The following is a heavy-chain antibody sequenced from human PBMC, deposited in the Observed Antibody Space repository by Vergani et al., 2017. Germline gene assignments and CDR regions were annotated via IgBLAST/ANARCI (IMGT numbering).Heavy chain of an antibody. Sequence: QLQLQQSGPGLVKPSETLFLTCTVSADSISSGSYYWGWIRQPPGKSLEWIGSIYYSGSTYYNPSLKSRVTISVDTSKNQFSLKLSSVTAADTAVYYCARLYYYGSGSYYNRPYYFDYWGQGTLVTVSS. CDR2: IYYSGST. V-gene: IGHV4-30-4*08. CDR3: ARLYYYGSGSYYNRPYYFDY. J-gene: IGHJ4*02. D-gene: IGHD3-10*01. CDR1: ADSISSGSYY.